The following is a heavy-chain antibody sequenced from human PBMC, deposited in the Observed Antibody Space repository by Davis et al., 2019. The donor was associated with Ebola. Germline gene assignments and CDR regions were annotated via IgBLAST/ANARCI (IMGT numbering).Heavy chain of an antibody. V-gene: IGHV1-46*01. J-gene: IGHJ6*02. D-gene: IGHD5-24*01. CDR2: INPSGGST. Sequence: AASVTVSCKASGYTFTSYYMHWVRQAPGQGLEWMGIINPSGGSTSYAQKFQDRVTMTTDTSTSTAYMELRSLTSNDTAVYYCARERPRDYYYYYGLDVWGQGTTVSVSS. CDR1: GYTFTSYY. CDR3: ARERPRDYYYYYGLDV.